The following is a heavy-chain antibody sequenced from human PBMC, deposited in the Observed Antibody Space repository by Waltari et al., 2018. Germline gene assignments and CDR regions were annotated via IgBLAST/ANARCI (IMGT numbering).Heavy chain of an antibody. CDR3: ASVAVAGTRSFDI. CDR2: ITPILGTA. V-gene: IGHV1-69*12. J-gene: IGHJ3*02. CDR1: GGTFSSYA. Sequence: QVQLVQSGAEVKKPGSSVKVSCKASGGTFSSYAISWVRQAPGQGLEWMGGITPILGTANYAQKFQGRVTITADESTSTAYMELSSLRSEDTAVYYCASVAVAGTRSFDIWGQGTMVTVSS. D-gene: IGHD6-19*01.